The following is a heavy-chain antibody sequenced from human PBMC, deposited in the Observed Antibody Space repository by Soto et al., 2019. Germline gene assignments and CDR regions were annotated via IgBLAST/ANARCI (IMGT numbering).Heavy chain of an antibody. J-gene: IGHJ4*02. Sequence: SETLSLTCTVSGGSISSGGYYWSWIRQHPGKGLEWIGYIYYSGSTYYNPSLKSRVTISVDTSKNQFSLKLSSVTAADTAVYYCARLAYYYDSSGYNCFDYWGQGTLVTVSS. V-gene: IGHV4-31*03. CDR3: ARLAYYYDSSGYNCFDY. D-gene: IGHD3-22*01. CDR1: GGSISSGGYY. CDR2: IYYSGST.